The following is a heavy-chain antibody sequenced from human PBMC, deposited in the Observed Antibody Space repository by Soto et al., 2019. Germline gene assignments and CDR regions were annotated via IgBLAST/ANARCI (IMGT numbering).Heavy chain of an antibody. J-gene: IGHJ6*02. V-gene: IGHV3-43*01. Sequence: GGSLRLSCAASGFTFDDYTMHWVRQAPGKGLEWVSLISWDGGSTYYADSVKGRFTISRDNSKNSLYLQMNSLRTEDTALYYCAKDSHSSWNYYYRMDVWGQGTTVTVSS. CDR2: ISWDGGST. CDR3: AKDSHSSWNYYYRMDV. D-gene: IGHD6-13*01. CDR1: GFTFDDYT.